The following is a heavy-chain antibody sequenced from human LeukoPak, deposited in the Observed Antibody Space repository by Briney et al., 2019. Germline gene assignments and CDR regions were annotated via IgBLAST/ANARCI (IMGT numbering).Heavy chain of an antibody. V-gene: IGHV4-34*01. D-gene: IGHD6-6*01. CDR2: INHSGST. Sequence: PSETLSLTCAVYGGSFSGYYWSWIRQPPGKGLEWIGEINHSGSTNYNPSLKSRVTISVDTSKNQFSLKLSSVTAADTAVYYCARNGNGSSMDYWGQGTLVTVSS. CDR1: GGSFSGYY. J-gene: IGHJ4*02. CDR3: ARNGNGSSMDY.